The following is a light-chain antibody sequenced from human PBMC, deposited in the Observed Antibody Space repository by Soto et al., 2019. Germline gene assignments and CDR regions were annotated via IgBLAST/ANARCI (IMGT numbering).Light chain of an antibody. CDR2: LDSAGRH. J-gene: IGLJ3*02. CDR3: QTWGTGFRV. Sequence: QSVLTQSPSASASLGASVKLTCTLSSGHSTYAIAWHQQQPEKGPRFLMNLDSAGRHSKGDEIPDRFSGSSSGAERYLTISRLQSEDEADYYCQTWGTGFRVFGGGTKVTVL. V-gene: IGLV4-69*01. CDR1: SGHSTYA.